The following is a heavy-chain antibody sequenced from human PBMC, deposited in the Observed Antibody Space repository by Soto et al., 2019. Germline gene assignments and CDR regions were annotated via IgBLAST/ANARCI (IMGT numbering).Heavy chain of an antibody. CDR2: IGTAGDT. V-gene: IGHV3-13*01. J-gene: IGHJ3*02. CDR3: ARGGAVADDAFEI. Sequence: EVQLVESGGGLVQPGGSLRLSCAASGFTFSSYDMHWVRQATGKGLEWVSAIGTAGDTYYPGSVKGRFTISRENAKNSLDLQMNSLRAGDTAVYYCARGGAVADDAFEIWGQGTMVTVSS. CDR1: GFTFSSYD. D-gene: IGHD6-19*01.